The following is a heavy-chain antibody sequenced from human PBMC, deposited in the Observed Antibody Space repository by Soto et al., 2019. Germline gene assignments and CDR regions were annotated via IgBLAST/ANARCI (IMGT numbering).Heavy chain of an antibody. CDR1: GEYFSANY. CDR3: ATGGLFSS. Sequence: QVQLQQWGAGLLKPSETLSLTCDISGEYFSANYWSWIRQTPGKGLEWLGEINHAGTTDYNPSVEDRIIISADASKTQFSLKLTSVTAMDTAVYYCATGGLFSSWGKGTLVTVSS. D-gene: IGHD3-3*01. CDR2: INHAGTT. J-gene: IGHJ5*02. V-gene: IGHV4-34*01.